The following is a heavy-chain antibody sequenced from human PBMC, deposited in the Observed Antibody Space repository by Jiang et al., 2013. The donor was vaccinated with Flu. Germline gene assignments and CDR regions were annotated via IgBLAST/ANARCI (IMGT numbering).Heavy chain of an antibody. V-gene: IGHV4-59*01. CDR1: GGSISSYY. Sequence: VLLKPSEILSLTCTVSGGSISSYYWSWIRQPPGKGLEWIGYIYYSGSTNYNPSLKSRVTISVDTSKNQFALKLSSVTAADTAVYYCARFYSSSWNYFDYWGQGILVTVSS. CDR3: ARFYSSSWNYFDY. CDR2: IYYSGST. D-gene: IGHD6-13*01. J-gene: IGHJ4*02.